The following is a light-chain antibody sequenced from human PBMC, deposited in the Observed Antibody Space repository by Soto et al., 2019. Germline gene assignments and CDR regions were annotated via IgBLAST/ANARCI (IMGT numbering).Light chain of an antibody. CDR3: QPYYTWPIT. V-gene: IGKV3-15*01. J-gene: IGKJ4*01. Sequence: IVLTQSPATLSMSPGQTATLSCRASQSVSRNLAWYQQKPGQAPRLLIYDASTGATGITARFSGSGSGTEFTLTISSLQSEDCAIYYCQPYYTWPITVGGGTQVEIK. CDR2: DAS. CDR1: QSVSRN.